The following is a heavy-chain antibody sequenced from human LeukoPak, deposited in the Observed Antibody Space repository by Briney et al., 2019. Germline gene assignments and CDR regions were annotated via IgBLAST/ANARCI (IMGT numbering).Heavy chain of an antibody. V-gene: IGHV4-31*03. Sequence: SETLSLTCTVSGGSISSGGYYWSWIRQHPGTGLEWIGYIYYSGSTYYNPSLKSRVTISVDTSKNQFSLKLSSVTAADTAVYYCARDEDDSSGYYLNYWGQGTLVTVSS. CDR1: GGSISSGGYY. J-gene: IGHJ4*02. CDR3: ARDEDDSSGYYLNY. D-gene: IGHD3-22*01. CDR2: IYYSGST.